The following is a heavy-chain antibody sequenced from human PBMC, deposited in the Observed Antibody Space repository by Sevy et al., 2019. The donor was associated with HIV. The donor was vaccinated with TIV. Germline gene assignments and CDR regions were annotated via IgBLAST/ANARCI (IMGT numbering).Heavy chain of an antibody. CDR3: ARLLQWLNAFDI. J-gene: IGHJ3*02. Sequence: GGSLRLSCAASGFTFSNSWMHWVRQVPGKGLVWVSRINSEGSSTNYADSVKGRFTISRDNAKNTLHLQMSSLRAEDTAVYYCARLLQWLNAFDIWGQGTLVTVSS. CDR2: INSEGSST. V-gene: IGHV3-74*01. D-gene: IGHD6-19*01. CDR1: GFTFSNSW.